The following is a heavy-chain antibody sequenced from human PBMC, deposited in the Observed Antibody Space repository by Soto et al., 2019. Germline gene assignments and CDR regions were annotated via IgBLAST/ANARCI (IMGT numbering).Heavy chain of an antibody. CDR2: ISWDGGST. CDR3: AKDSVNSGYDWSDSYGMDV. Sequence: GGSLRLSCAASGFTFDDYTMHWVRQAPGKGLEWVSLISWDGGSTYYADSVKGRFTISRDNSKNSLYLQMNSLRTEDTALYYCAKDSVNSGYDWSDSYGMDVWGQGTTVTVSS. J-gene: IGHJ6*02. CDR1: GFTFDDYT. V-gene: IGHV3-43*01. D-gene: IGHD5-12*01.